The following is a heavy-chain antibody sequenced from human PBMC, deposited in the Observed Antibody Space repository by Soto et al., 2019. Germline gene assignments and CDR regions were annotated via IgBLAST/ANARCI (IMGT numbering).Heavy chain of an antibody. J-gene: IGHJ5*02. CDR2: ISNDGRRK. CDR1: GFSLSTNT. Sequence: GGSLRLSCAASGFSLSTNTMHWVRQVPGKGLEWVASISNDGRRKYYADFVKGRFTISRDTANNILYLEMDSLRAEDTSLYYCPRVAPAMTYDLWGQGTQVTVSS. D-gene: IGHD2-21*02. CDR3: PRVAPAMTYDL. V-gene: IGHV3-30*04.